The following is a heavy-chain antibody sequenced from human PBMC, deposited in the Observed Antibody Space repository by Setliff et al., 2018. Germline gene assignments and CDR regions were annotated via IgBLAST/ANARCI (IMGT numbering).Heavy chain of an antibody. CDR1: GGSISSGSYY. Sequence: PSETLSLTCTVSGGSISSGSYYWSWIRQPAGKGLEWIGHFYTSGSTNYNPSLKSRVTISVDTSKNQFSLKLSSVTAADTATYYCARGGPTLTISRVLVVSSFDPWGQGSRVTVSS. CDR3: ARGGPTLTISRVLVVSSFDP. D-gene: IGHD3-3*01. J-gene: IGHJ5*02. V-gene: IGHV4-61*09. CDR2: FYTSGST.